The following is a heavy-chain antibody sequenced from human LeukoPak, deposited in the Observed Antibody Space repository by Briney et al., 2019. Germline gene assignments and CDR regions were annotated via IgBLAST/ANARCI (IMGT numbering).Heavy chain of an antibody. D-gene: IGHD1-26*01. Sequence: SETLSLTCTVSGGSISSCYWSWIRQLPGKGLEWIGYIYYSGSTNYNPSLKSRVTISVDTSKNQFSLKLSSVTAADTAVYYCARTAGVVGLQTHDYWGQGTLVTVSS. V-gene: IGHV4-59*01. CDR1: GGSISSCY. CDR2: IYYSGST. CDR3: ARTAGVVGLQTHDY. J-gene: IGHJ4*02.